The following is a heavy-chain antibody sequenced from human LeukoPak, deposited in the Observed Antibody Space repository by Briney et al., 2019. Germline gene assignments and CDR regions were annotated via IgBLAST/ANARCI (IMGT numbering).Heavy chain of an antibody. CDR2: IRYDGGNR. Sequence: QPGGSLRLSCAASGFTFSSYGVHWVRQAPGKGLEWVAFIRYDGGNRYYSDSVKGRFTISRDNSKDTLYLQMNSLRAEDTAVYYCANLPGGVHYYYYMDVWGKGTTVTVSS. J-gene: IGHJ6*03. CDR3: ANLPGGVHYYYYMDV. CDR1: GFTFSSYG. V-gene: IGHV3-30*02. D-gene: IGHD3-16*01.